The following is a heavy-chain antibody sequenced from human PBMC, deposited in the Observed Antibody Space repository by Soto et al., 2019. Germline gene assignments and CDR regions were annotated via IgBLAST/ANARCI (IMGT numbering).Heavy chain of an antibody. Sequence: QVQLVQSGAEEKKPGASVKVSCKASGYTFTSYAMHWVRQAPGQRLERMGWINAGNGNTKYSQKFQGRVTITRDTSASTAYMELSSLRSEDTDAYYCARAWVLVTAPDYWGQGTLVTVSS. J-gene: IGHJ4*02. CDR3: ARAWVLVTAPDY. CDR2: INAGNGNT. D-gene: IGHD1-26*01. V-gene: IGHV1-3*05. CDR1: GYTFTSYA.